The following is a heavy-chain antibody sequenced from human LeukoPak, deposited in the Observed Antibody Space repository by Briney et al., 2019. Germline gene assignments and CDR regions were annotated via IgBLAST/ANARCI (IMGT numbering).Heavy chain of an antibody. CDR1: GFNVSSNY. Sequence: GGSLRLSCAASGFNVSSNYMSWVRQAPGKGLEWVSVIYSGGSTYYADSVKGRFTISRDNSKNTLYLQMNSLRAEDTAVYYCARYSGSYYYFDYWGQGTLVTVSS. V-gene: IGHV3-66*01. CDR2: IYSGGST. CDR3: ARYSGSYYYFDY. D-gene: IGHD1-26*01. J-gene: IGHJ4*02.